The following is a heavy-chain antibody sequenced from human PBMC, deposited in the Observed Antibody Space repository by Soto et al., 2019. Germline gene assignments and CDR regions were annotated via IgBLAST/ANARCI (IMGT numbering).Heavy chain of an antibody. Sequence: QVQLVQSGAEEKKPGASVKVSCKASGYTFTNYAMHWVRQAPGQRLEWMGWINAGNGNTKYSQKFQGRVTITRDTSESTAYMELGSLTSEDTAVYHCASSATTADYYYGMDVWGQGTTVTVSS. CDR3: ASSATTADYYYGMDV. J-gene: IGHJ6*02. CDR2: INAGNGNT. V-gene: IGHV1-3*05. D-gene: IGHD1-26*01. CDR1: GYTFTNYA.